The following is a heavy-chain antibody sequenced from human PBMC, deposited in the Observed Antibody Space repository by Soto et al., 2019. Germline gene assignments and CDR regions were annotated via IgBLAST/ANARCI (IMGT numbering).Heavy chain of an antibody. V-gene: IGHV3-48*04. CDR2: ISSSSSTM. CDR3: ARDRHVLYDFWSGYRRVVFDY. D-gene: IGHD3-3*01. CDR1: GFTFSSYS. Sequence: PGGSLRLSCAASGFTFSSYSMNWVRQAPGKGLEWVSYISSSSSTMYYADSVKGRFTISRDNAKNSLYLQMNSLRAEDTAVYYCARDRHVLYDFWSGYRRVVFDYWGQGTLVTVSS. J-gene: IGHJ4*02.